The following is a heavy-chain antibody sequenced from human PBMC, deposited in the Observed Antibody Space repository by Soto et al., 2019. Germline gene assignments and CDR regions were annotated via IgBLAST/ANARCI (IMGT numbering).Heavy chain of an antibody. Sequence: ASVKVSCKASGYTFTGYYMHWVRQAPGQGLEWMGWINPNSGGTNYAQKFQGWVTMTRDTSISTAYMEMSRLRSDDTAVYYFAREMRYCSGGSCHPLLLLDYWGQGTLVTVSS. D-gene: IGHD2-15*01. CDR2: INPNSGGT. CDR1: GYTFTGYY. V-gene: IGHV1-2*04. J-gene: IGHJ4*02. CDR3: AREMRYCSGGSCHPLLLLDY.